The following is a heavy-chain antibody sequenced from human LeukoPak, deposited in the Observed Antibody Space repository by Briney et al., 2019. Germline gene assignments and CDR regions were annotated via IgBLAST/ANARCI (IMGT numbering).Heavy chain of an antibody. CDR2: IIPIFGTA. J-gene: IGHJ4*02. Sequence: GASVKVSCKASGGTFISYAISWVRQAPGQGLEWMGGIIPIFGTANYAQKFQGRVTITADESTSTAYMELSSLRSEDTAVYYCASSTYYYDSSGYYPLDYWGQGTLVTVSS. CDR3: ASSTYYYDSSGYYPLDY. CDR1: GGTFISYA. V-gene: IGHV1-69*13. D-gene: IGHD3-22*01.